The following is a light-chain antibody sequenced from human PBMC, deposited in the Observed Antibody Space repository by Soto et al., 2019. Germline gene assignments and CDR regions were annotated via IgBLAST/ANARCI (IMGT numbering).Light chain of an antibody. CDR1: QSLFYSSNNRNY. CDR2: WAS. CDR3: QQHYSTPPT. V-gene: IGKV4-1*01. J-gene: IGKJ2*01. Sequence: DIVMTQSPDSLAVSLGGRAAINCKSSQSLFYSSNNRNYLAWYQQKPGQPPKLLIYWASSRESGVPDRFSGSGSGTDLTLTISSLQAEDVAVYYCQQHYSTPPTFGQGTKLDIK.